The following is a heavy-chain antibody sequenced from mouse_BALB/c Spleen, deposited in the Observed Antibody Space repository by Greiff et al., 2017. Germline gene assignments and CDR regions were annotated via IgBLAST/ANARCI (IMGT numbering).Heavy chain of an antibody. Sequence: DVQLQQSGPGLVKPSQSLSLTCSVTGYSITSDYYWNCLRPFPGNKLEWMGYISYDGSNNYNPSLKNRISITRDTSKNQFFLKLNSVTTEDTATYYCGGDDDYYRPLDVWGEGTTVTVSS. CDR1: GYSITSDYY. CDR2: ISYDGSN. CDR3: GGDDDYYRPLDV. J-gene: IGHJ1*01. V-gene: IGHV3-6*02. D-gene: IGHD2-1*01.